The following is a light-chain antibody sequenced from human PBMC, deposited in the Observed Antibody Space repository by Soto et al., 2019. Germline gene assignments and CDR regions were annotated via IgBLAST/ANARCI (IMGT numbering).Light chain of an antibody. Sequence: ETVLTQSPGTVSLYPGERATLSCTTSQSVRSNYLAWYQQKPGQAPRLVVDGVFNRATGIPVRFSGSGSGTDFNLTISGLQPEDSAVYDYQHYEGSPRTFGQGTKLEI. J-gene: IGKJ2*01. CDR2: GVF. V-gene: IGKV3-20*01. CDR3: QHYEGSPRT. CDR1: QSVRSNY.